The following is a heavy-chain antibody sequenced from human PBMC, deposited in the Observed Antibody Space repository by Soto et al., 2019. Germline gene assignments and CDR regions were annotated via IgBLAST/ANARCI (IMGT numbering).Heavy chain of an antibody. CDR1: GFTFSSYW. Sequence: SLRLSCAASGFTFSSYWMSWVRQAPGKGLEWVANIKQDGSEKYYVDSVKGRFTISRDNAKNSLYLQMNSLRAEDTAVYYCARESLVATIPDYYYYYMDVWGKGTTVTVSS. D-gene: IGHD5-12*01. J-gene: IGHJ6*03. CDR3: ARESLVATIPDYYYYYMDV. V-gene: IGHV3-7*01. CDR2: IKQDGSEK.